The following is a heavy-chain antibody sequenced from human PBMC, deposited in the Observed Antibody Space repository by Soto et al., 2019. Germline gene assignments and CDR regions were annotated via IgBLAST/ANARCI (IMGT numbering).Heavy chain of an antibody. D-gene: IGHD3-16*02. V-gene: IGHV3-11*06. CDR2: ISSSSYT. J-gene: IGHJ4*02. CDR3: ARDPYDYVWGSYRDHYFDY. Sequence: LRLSCAASGFTFSDYYMSWIRQAPGKGLEWVSYISSSSYTNYADSVKGRFTISRDNAKNSLYLQMNSLRAEDTAVYYCARDPYDYVWGSYRDHYFDYWGQGTLVTVSS. CDR1: GFTFSDYY.